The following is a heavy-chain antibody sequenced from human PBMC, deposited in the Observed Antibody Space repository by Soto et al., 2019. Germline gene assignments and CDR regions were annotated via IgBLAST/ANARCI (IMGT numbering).Heavy chain of an antibody. CDR2: INHSGST. J-gene: IGHJ6*02. V-gene: IGHV4-34*01. Sequence: SETLSLTXAVYGGSFSGYYWSWIRQPPGKGLEWIGEINHSGSTNYNPSLKSRVTISVDTSKNQFSLKLSSVTAADTAVYYCARERGYSYGVLYYYYGMDVWGQGTTVTVS. CDR3: ARERGYSYGVLYYYYGMDV. CDR1: GGSFSGYY. D-gene: IGHD5-18*01.